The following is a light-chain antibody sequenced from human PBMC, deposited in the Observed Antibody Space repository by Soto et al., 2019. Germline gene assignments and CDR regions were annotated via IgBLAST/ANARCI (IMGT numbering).Light chain of an antibody. CDR3: ASWDDRLNGVV. CDR1: NSNIGDNT. V-gene: IGLV1-44*01. CDR2: TNH. Sequence: QSVLTQPPSASGTPGQRITISCSGSNSNIGDNTVNWFQQLPGLAPRLLISTNHQRPSGVPDRFSASKSGTSGSLAISELHSEDEADYYCASWDDRLNGVVFGGGTKLTVL. J-gene: IGLJ2*01.